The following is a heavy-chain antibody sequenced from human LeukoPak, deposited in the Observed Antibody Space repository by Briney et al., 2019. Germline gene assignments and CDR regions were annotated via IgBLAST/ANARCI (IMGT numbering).Heavy chain of an antibody. CDR2: IYYSGST. CDR1: GGSISSGGYY. D-gene: IGHD1-7*01. Sequence: SETLSLTCTVSGGSISSGGYYWSWIRQPPGKGLEWIGYIYYSGSTYYNPSLKSRVTISVDRSKNQFSLKLSSVTAADTAVYYCARDRPRTTNAFDIWGQGTMVTVSS. CDR3: ARDRPRTTNAFDI. V-gene: IGHV4-30-2*01. J-gene: IGHJ3*02.